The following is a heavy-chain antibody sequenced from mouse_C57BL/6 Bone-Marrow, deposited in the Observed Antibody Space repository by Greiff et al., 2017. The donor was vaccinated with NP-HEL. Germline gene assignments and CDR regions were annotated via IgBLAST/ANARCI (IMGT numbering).Heavy chain of an antibody. D-gene: IGHD2-4*01. Sequence: EVKLVESEGGLVQPGSSMKLSCTASGFTFSDYYMAWVRQVPEKGLEWVANINYDGSSSYYLYPLKSRFIISRDTAKNNLCLQMSRLKSEDAATYYCAREGGLRRRNYAMDYWGQGTSVTVSS. J-gene: IGHJ4*01. CDR3: AREGGLRRRNYAMDY. V-gene: IGHV5-16*01. CDR2: INYDGSSS. CDR1: GFTFSDYY.